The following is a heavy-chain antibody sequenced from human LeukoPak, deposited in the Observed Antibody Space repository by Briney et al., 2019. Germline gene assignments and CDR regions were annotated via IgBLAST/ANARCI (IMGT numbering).Heavy chain of an antibody. CDR2: IKQDGSEK. CDR3: ARDRQYSSSYYYYYMDV. Sequence: GGSLRLSCAASGFTFSSYWMSWVRQAPGKGLEWVANIKQDGSEKYYVDSVKGRFTISRDNAKNSLYLQMNSLRAEDTAVYYCARDRQYSSSYYYYYMDVWGKGTTVTVSS. V-gene: IGHV3-7*01. D-gene: IGHD6-13*01. CDR1: GFTFSSYW. J-gene: IGHJ6*03.